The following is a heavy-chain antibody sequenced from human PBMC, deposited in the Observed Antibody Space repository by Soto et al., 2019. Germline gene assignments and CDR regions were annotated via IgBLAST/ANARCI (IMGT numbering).Heavy chain of an antibody. J-gene: IGHJ5*01. V-gene: IGHV1-2*02. CDR2: INPNSGGT. CDR1: GYTFTCYY. Sequence: ASVKVSCKASGYTFTCYYMHWVRQAPGQGLEWMGWINPNSGGTNYAQKFQGRVTMTRDTSISTAYMELSRLRSDDTAVYYCARDKYEYDSSGYWYYDSWGQGTLVTV. CDR3: ARDKYEYDSSGYWYYDS. D-gene: IGHD3-22*01.